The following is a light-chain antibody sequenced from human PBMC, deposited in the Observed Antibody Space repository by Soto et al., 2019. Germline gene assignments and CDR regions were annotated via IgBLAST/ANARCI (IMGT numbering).Light chain of an antibody. J-gene: IGKJ2*03. CDR2: RAS. Sequence: EIVMTQSPATLSVSPGERATLSCRASQSVSSNLAWYQQRPGQAPRLLIYRASTRATGIPARFSGSGSGTEFTLTISNLQSEDLAVYYCQQYENWPPYSFGQGTRLEIK. CDR1: QSVSSN. V-gene: IGKV3-15*01. CDR3: QQYENWPPYS.